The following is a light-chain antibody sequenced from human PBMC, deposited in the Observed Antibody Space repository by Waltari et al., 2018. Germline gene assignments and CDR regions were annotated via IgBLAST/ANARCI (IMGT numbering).Light chain of an antibody. V-gene: IGLV2-11*01. Sequence: QSALTQPRSVSGSPGQSVTISCIGTSGDVGGYNYVSWYQHHSGQAPKLIIYDINNRPSGVPDRFSGSRSVNTASLTISRLQAEYEADYYCSSYAGSDTFVVLGGVTKVTVL. CDR1: SGDVGGYNY. CDR3: SSYAGSDTFVV. CDR2: DIN. J-gene: IGLJ2*01.